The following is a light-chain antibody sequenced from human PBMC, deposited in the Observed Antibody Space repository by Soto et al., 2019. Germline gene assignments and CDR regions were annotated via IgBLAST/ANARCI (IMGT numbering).Light chain of an antibody. Sequence: EIVMTQSPATLSVSPGERATLSCRASQSVSSNLAWYQQKPGQAPRLLIYGASSRATGIPDWFSGSGSGTDFTLTISRLEPEDFAVYYCQQYGSSPITFGQGTLLEIK. V-gene: IGKV3-20*01. CDR2: GAS. CDR1: QSVSSN. J-gene: IGKJ5*01. CDR3: QQYGSSPIT.